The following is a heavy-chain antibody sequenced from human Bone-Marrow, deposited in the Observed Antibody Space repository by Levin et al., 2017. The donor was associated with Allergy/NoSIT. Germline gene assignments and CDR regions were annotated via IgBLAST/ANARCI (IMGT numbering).Heavy chain of an antibody. CDR2: ISQDGSNK. D-gene: IGHD3-16*02. V-gene: IGHV3-30*04. Sequence: GESLKISCAASGFTFSRYGMYWVRQAPGKGLEWVAVISQDGSNKYYADSVKGRFTISRDNSKNTLYLQMNSLRAEDTAVYYCARRFGGVIVNSHGMDVWGQGSTVTVSS. J-gene: IGHJ6*02. CDR1: GFTFSRYG. CDR3: ARRFGGVIVNSHGMDV.